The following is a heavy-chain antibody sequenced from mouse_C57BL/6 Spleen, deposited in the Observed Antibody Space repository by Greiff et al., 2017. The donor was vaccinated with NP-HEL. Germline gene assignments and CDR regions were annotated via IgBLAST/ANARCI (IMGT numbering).Heavy chain of an antibody. Sequence: QVQLQQPGAELVKPGASVKLSCKASGYTFTSYWMHWVKQRPGQGLEWIGMIHPNSGSTNYNEKFKSKATLTVDKSSSTAYMQLSSLTSEDSAVYYCATLYESYDEGDLDYWGQGTTVTVSS. CDR2: IHPNSGST. CDR3: ATLYESYDEGDLDY. J-gene: IGHJ4*01. CDR1: GYTFTSYW. D-gene: IGHD2-12*01. V-gene: IGHV1-64*01.